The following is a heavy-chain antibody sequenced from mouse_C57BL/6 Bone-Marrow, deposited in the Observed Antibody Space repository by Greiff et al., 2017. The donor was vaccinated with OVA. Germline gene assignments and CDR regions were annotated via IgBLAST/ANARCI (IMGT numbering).Heavy chain of an antibody. CDR1: GYTFTCYW. Sequence: QVQLQQPGAELVKPGASVKLSCKASGYTFTCYWMQWVQQRPGQGLEWIGEIDPSDSYTNYNQKFKGKATLTVDTSSSTAYMQLSSLTSEDSAVYYCARSSLSYYDSSYVHAMDSWGQANSVTVSS. CDR2: IDPSDSYT. D-gene: IGHD1-1*01. J-gene: IGHJ4*01. CDR3: ARSSLSYYDSSYVHAMDS. V-gene: IGHV1-50*01.